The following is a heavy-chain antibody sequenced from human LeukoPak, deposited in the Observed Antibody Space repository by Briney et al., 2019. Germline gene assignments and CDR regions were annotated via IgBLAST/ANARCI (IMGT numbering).Heavy chain of an antibody. CDR3: ATQGYSGSSECG. J-gene: IGHJ4*02. D-gene: IGHD1-26*01. V-gene: IGHV1-69*13. CDR1: GGTFSSYA. Sequence: ASVKVSCKASGGTFSSYAISWVRQAPGQGLEWMGGIIPIFGTANYAQKFQGRVTITADESTSTAYMELSSLRSEDTAVYYCATQGYSGSSECGWGQGTLVTVSS. CDR2: IIPIFGTA.